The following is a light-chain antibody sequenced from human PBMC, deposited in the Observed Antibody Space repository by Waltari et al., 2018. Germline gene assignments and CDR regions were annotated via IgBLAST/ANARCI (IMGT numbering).Light chain of an antibody. CDR3: LQDYNYPVCT. CDR2: TAS. J-gene: IGKJ2*02. CDR1: QGIRHD. Sequence: AIQMTQSPSSLSASVGDRVTITCRASQGIRHDLGWSPQNPGKAPNLLFYTASTLQSGVPSRLSGCGSGTDFTLTISSLQPEDFATYYCLQDYNYPVCTFGQGTKLEI. V-gene: IGKV1-6*01.